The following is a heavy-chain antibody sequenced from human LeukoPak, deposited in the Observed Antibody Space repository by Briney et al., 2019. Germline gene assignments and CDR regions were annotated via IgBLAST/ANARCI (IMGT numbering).Heavy chain of an antibody. CDR1: GYTFTSYY. V-gene: IGHV1-2*02. J-gene: IGHJ6*02. Sequence: GASVKVSCKASGYTFTSYYMHWVRQAPGQGLEWMGWINPSRGGTNYAQRFQGRVTMTRDTSISTAYMELSSLRSDDAAVYYCARVLTGLALADYYYYAMDVWGQGTTVTVSS. CDR2: INPSRGGT. D-gene: IGHD3-9*01. CDR3: ARVLTGLALADYYYYAMDV.